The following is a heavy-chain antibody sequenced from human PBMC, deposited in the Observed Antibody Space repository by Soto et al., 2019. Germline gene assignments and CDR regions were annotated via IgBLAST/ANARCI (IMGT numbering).Heavy chain of an antibody. CDR2: IIPIFGTA. CDR1: GGTFSSYA. CDR3: ARVSGWVYATIYYYYGMDV. D-gene: IGHD1-26*01. V-gene: IGHV1-69*01. Sequence: QVQLVQSGAEVKKPGSSVKVSCKASGGTFSSYAISWVRQAPGQGLEWMGGIIPIFGTANYAQKFQGRVTITADESTSTAYMELSSLRSEDTAVYYCARVSGWVYATIYYYYGMDVWGQGTTVTVSS. J-gene: IGHJ6*02.